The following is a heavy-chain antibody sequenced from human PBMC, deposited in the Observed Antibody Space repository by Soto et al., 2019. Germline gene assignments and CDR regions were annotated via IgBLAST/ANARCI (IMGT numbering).Heavy chain of an antibody. J-gene: IGHJ3*01. V-gene: IGHV3-15*07. CDR3: TTDRDGYSDLEGYDAFDF. CDR2: IKSKTDGGTT. Sequence: LRLSCAASGFTFSNAWINWVRQAPGKGLEWVGRIKSKTDGGTTDYAAPVKGRFTISRDDSKNTLYLQMNSLKTEDTAVYYCTTDRDGYSDLEGYDAFDFWGQGTMVTVSS. CDR1: GFTFSNAW. D-gene: IGHD4-4*01.